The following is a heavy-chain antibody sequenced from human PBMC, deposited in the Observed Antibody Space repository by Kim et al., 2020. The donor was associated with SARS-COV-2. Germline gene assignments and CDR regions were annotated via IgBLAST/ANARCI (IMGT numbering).Heavy chain of an antibody. V-gene: IGHV4-39*07. CDR1: GGSIISSSYH. D-gene: IGHD2-2*01. J-gene: IGHJ4*02. CDR2: IYYTGTT. Sequence: SETLSLTCTVSGGSIISSSYHWGWIRQPPGKGLEWIANIYYTGTTYYSPSLKSRVTISLDTPKNQFSLSLSSVTAADTGGYYCAGGSYLSITSWYYFDYWGQRILLTLSS. CDR3: AGGSYLSITSWYYFDY.